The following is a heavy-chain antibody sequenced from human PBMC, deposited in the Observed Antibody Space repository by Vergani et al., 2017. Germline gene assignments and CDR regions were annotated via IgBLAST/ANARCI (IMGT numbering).Heavy chain of an antibody. CDR2: IKSKTEGGTT. Sequence: EVQLVESGGGLVKPGGSLRLSCAASGFTFSNAWVSWVRQAPGKGLEWVGRIKSKTEGGTTDYAAPVKGRFTISRDDSKNTLYLQMNSLKTEDTAVYYCTKSGEGGQGTLVTVSS. J-gene: IGHJ4*02. D-gene: IGHD1-26*01. V-gene: IGHV3-15*01. CDR1: GFTFSNAW. CDR3: TKSGE.